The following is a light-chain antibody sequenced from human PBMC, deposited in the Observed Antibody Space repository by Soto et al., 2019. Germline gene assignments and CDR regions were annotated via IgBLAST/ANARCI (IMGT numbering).Light chain of an antibody. V-gene: IGKV2-28*01. CDR1: QSLLQSNGYNY. CDR2: LGS. CDR3: MQALQTPIT. J-gene: IGKJ5*01. Sequence: DLMMTQSPLSLPVTPGEPASISCRSSQSLLQSNGYNYLDWYLQKPGQSPQLLIYLGSNRASGVPDRFSGSGSGTDFTLKISRVEAEDVGVYYCMQALQTPITFGQGTRLEIK.